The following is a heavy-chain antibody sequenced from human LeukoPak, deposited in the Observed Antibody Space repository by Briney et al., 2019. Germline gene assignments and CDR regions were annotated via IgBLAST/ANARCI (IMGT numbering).Heavy chain of an antibody. J-gene: IGHJ4*02. D-gene: IGHD6-6*01. Sequence: ASVNVSCKASGYTFTSYGISWVRQAPGQGLAWMGWISAYNGNTNYTQKLQGRVTMTTDTYTSTAYMELRSLTSDDTAVYYCARRQTIGPRRDDYWGQGTLVTVSS. V-gene: IGHV1-18*01. CDR1: GYTFTSYG. CDR3: ARRQTIGPRRDDY. CDR2: ISAYNGNT.